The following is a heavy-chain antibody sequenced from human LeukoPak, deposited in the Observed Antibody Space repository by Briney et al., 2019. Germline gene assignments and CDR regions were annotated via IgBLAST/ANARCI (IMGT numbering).Heavy chain of an antibody. CDR2: IYHSGST. Sequence: SETLSLTCAVSGYSISSGYYWGWIRQPPGKGLEWIGSIYHSGSTYYNPSLKSRVTISVDTSKNQFSLKLSSVTAAGTAVYYCARPENYYDSSGYRHNWFDPWGQGTLVTVSS. D-gene: IGHD3-22*01. V-gene: IGHV4-38-2*01. CDR1: GYSISSGYY. J-gene: IGHJ5*02. CDR3: ARPENYYDSSGYRHNWFDP.